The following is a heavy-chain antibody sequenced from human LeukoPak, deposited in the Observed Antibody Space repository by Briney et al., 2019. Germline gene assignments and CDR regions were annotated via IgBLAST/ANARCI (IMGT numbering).Heavy chain of an antibody. Sequence: ASVKVSCKASGYTFTRYGISWVRQAPGQGLEWMGWISAYNGNTKEAQKLQGRVTMTTDTSTTTAYMELRSLGSDDTAVYYCARVYGDFHFDYWGQGTLVTVSS. J-gene: IGHJ4*02. CDR2: ISAYNGNT. CDR3: ARVYGDFHFDY. CDR1: GYTFTRYG. D-gene: IGHD4-17*01. V-gene: IGHV1-18*01.